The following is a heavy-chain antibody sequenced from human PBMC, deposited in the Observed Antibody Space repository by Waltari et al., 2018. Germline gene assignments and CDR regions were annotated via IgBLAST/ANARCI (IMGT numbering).Heavy chain of an antibody. V-gene: IGHV4-34*01. Sequence: QVQLQQWGAGLLKPSETLSLTCAVYGGSFRGYYWSWTRQPPGKGLEWIGEINHSGSTNYNPSLKSRVTISVDTSKNQFSLKLSSVTAADTAVYYCARGTRRRVTPVRVITGYFDLWGRGTLVTVSS. D-gene: IGHD1-20*01. CDR3: ARGTRRRVTPVRVITGYFDL. CDR2: INHSGST. J-gene: IGHJ2*01. CDR1: GGSFRGYY.